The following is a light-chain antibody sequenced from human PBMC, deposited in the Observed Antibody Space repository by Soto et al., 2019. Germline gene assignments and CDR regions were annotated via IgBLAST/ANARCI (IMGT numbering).Light chain of an antibody. CDR2: DAS. CDR3: QQCSRWPIT. Sequence: EIVLTQSPATLSLSPGERATLSCRASQSVCSCLAWYLQKPGQAPRLLIFDASTRTAGVPARFSGSGSGTDFTLTISILKPEDFAVYYCQQCSRWPITFGQGTKLEIK. J-gene: IGKJ5*01. V-gene: IGKV3-11*01. CDR1: QSVCSC.